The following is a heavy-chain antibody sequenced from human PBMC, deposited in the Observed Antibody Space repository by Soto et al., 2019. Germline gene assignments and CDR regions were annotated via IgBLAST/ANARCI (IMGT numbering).Heavy chain of an antibody. CDR2: IYHSGST. CDR3: ARGYDFWSGGFDP. CDR1: GGSISSGGYS. J-gene: IGHJ5*02. Sequence: SETLSLTCAVSGGSISSGGYSWSWIRQPPGKGLEWIGYIYHSGSTYYNPSLKSRVTISVDRSKNQFSLKLSSVTAADTAVYYCARGYDFWSGGFDPWGQGTLVTVSS. D-gene: IGHD3-3*01. V-gene: IGHV4-30-2*01.